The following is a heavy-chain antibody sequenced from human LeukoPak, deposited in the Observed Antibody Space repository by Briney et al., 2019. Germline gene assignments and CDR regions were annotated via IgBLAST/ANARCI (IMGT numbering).Heavy chain of an antibody. V-gene: IGHV1-2*06. CDR3: ARSARNCNSGVCFTDYYIDL. CDR1: GYTFTDSY. CDR2: INPNSGDP. D-gene: IGHD2-8*01. J-gene: IGHJ6*03. Sequence: GSVKVSCKTSGYTFTDSYIHWVRQAPGQGLEWMGRINPNSGDPNYPQKFQGRVTMTRDTPISTAYMEMSSVTSDDTAVYYCARSARNCNSGVCFTDYYIDLWGKGTTVIVSS.